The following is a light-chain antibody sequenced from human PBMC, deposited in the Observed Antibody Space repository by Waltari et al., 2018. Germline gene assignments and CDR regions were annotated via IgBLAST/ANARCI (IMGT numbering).Light chain of an antibody. J-gene: IGKJ4*01. V-gene: IGKV3-20*01. CDR1: QSVYSSY. CDR3: QQYVSSPLT. CDR2: GAS. Sequence: EIVLTQSPGTLSLSPGERATLPCRASQSVYSSYLSWYQQKPGHAPRLLIYGASTRATGIPDRFSGSGFGTDVTLTISRLEPEDFAVYYCQQYVSSPLTFGGGTQVEIK.